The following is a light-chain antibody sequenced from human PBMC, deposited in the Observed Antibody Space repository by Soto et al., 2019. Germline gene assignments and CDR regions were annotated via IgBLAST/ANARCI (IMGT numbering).Light chain of an antibody. V-gene: IGKV3-11*01. CDR2: DAS. Sequence: EIVLTQFPATLSLSPGERATLSCRASQTIKTYLAWYQQKPGQAPRLLISDASNRATGVPARFSGSVSGTDFTLTINNLEPEDFAVYFCQQRNDWPRITFGQGTRLEIK. CDR1: QTIKTY. J-gene: IGKJ5*01. CDR3: QQRNDWPRIT.